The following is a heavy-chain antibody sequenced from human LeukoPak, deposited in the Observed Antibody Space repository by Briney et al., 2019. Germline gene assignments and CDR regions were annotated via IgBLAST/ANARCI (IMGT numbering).Heavy chain of an antibody. CDR2: ISAYNGNT. V-gene: IGHV1-18*01. D-gene: IGHD4-23*01. CDR3: ARGRYGGNPRGWFDP. CDR1: GYTFTSYG. J-gene: IGHJ5*02. Sequence: ASVKVSCKASGYTFTSYGIGWVRQAPGQGLEWMGWISAYNGNTNYAQKLQGRVTMTTDTSTSTAYMELRSLRSDDTAVYYCARGRYGGNPRGWFDPWGQGTLVTVSS.